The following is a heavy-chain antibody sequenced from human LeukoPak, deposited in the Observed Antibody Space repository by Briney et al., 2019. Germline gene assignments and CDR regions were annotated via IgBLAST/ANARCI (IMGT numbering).Heavy chain of an antibody. J-gene: IGHJ4*02. D-gene: IGHD3-22*01. CDR3: ATEGDSSGYYDY. CDR1: GFTVSSTY. V-gene: IGHV3-53*01. CDR2: IYSGGDT. Sequence: GGSLRLSCAASGFTVSSTYMSWVRQAPGKGLEWVSVIYSGGDTYYADSVKGRFTISRDKSKNTLFLQMNSLRAEDTAVYYCATEGDSSGYYDYWGQGTLVTVSS.